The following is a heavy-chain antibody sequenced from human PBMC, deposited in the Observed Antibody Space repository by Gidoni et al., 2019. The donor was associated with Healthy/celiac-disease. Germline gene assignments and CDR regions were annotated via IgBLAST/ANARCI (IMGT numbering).Heavy chain of an antibody. Sequence: QVQLVQSGAEVKKPGSSVQVSCKDSGGTFSSYTISWVRQAPGQGLEWMGRIIPILGIANYAQKFQGRVTITADKFTSTAYMELSSLRSEDTAVYYCARDHGEGFDPWGQGTLVTVSS. CDR3: ARDHGEGFDP. D-gene: IGHD3-10*01. CDR1: GGTFSSYT. V-gene: IGHV1-69*08. J-gene: IGHJ5*02. CDR2: IIPILGIA.